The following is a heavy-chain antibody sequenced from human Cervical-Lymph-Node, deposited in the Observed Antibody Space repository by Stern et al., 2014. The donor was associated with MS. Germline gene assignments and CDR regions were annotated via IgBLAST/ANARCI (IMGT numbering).Heavy chain of an antibody. CDR1: GYTFTGQY. V-gene: IGHV1-2*06. CDR2: INPTSGGT. Sequence: VQLVQSGAEVKKPGDSVKVSCKASGYTFTGQYMHWVRQAPGQGLEWMGPINPTSGGTSHAQKVHGRVTMTRETYINPASTELSRVTSDDAAFYYCARGLRGGWNCDAFDYWGRGTLVTVSS. D-gene: IGHD1-7*01. J-gene: IGHJ4*02. CDR3: ARGLRGGWNCDAFDY.